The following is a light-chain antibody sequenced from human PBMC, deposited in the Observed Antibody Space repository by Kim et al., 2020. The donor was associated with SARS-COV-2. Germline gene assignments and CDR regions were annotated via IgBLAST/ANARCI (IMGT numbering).Light chain of an antibody. J-gene: IGLJ1*01. V-gene: IGLV2-11*01. CDR3: CSYAGSHTYV. CDR2: DVS. CDR1: SSDVGGYDY. Sequence: QSALTQPRSVSGSPGQSVTISCTGTSSDVGGYDYVSWYQQHPGKAPKLMICDVSRRPSGVPDRFSGSKSGNTASLTTSGLQAEDEADYYCCSYAGSHTYVFGTGTKVTVL.